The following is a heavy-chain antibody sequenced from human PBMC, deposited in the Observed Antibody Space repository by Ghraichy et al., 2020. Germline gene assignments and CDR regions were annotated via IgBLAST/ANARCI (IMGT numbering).Heavy chain of an antibody. CDR3: ARDRITMVRGVNDAFDI. J-gene: IGHJ3*02. D-gene: IGHD3-10*01. CDR1: GYSISSGYY. Sequence: SLNISCTVSGYSISSGYYWGWIRQPPGKGLEWIGSIYHSGSTYYNPSLKSRVTISVDTSKNQFSLKLSSVTAADTAVYYCARDRITMVRGVNDAFDIWGQGTMVTVSS. CDR2: IYHSGST. V-gene: IGHV4-38-2*02.